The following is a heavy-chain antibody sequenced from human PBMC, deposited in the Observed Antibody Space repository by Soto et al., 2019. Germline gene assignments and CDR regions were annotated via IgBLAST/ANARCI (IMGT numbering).Heavy chain of an antibody. Sequence: SQTLSLTCAISGDSVSSNSAAWNLIRHSPSRGLEWLGSPYYRSKWYNDYAVSVKSRITINPDTSKNQFSLQLNSVTPEDTAVYYCARVSRVWYSSGWYSTKGYYYYDGMDVWGQGDTVTVSS. CDR2: PYYRSKWYN. CDR1: GDSVSSNSAA. J-gene: IGHJ6*02. CDR3: ARVSRVWYSSGWYSTKGYYYYDGMDV. D-gene: IGHD6-19*01. V-gene: IGHV6-1*01.